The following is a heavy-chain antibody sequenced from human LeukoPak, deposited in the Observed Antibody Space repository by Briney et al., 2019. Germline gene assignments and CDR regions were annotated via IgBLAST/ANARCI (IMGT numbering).Heavy chain of an antibody. CDR2: ITGSSDSI. Sequence: PGGSLRLSCAASGFTFSSYAMEWVRQAPGKGLEWVSPITGSSDSIYYADSVKGRFTSPTDNAKNPVYLHMSSLRAEDTAVYYCARLVCSTIPCYGKFYFGSWGQGTLVPVSS. CDR3: ARLVCSTIPCYGKFYFGS. CDR1: GFTFSSYA. J-gene: IGHJ4*02. D-gene: IGHD2-2*01. V-gene: IGHV3-21*01.